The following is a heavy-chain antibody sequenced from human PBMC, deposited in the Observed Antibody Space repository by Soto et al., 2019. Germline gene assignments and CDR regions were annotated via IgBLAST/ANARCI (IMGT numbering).Heavy chain of an antibody. D-gene: IGHD2-15*01. CDR2: IYYSGST. J-gene: IGHJ3*02. CDR3: ASTQYGGKSSGAFDI. Sequence: SDTLSLTCTVSGGSISSYYWSWIRQPPGKGLEWIGYIYYSGSTNYNPSLKSRVTISVDTSKNQFSLKLSSVTAADTAVYYCASTQYGGKSSGAFDIWGQGTMVTVSS. V-gene: IGHV4-59*01. CDR1: GGSISSYY.